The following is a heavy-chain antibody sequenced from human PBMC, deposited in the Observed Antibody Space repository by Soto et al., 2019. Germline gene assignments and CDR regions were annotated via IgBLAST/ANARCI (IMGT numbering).Heavy chain of an antibody. Sequence: GESLKISCKASGYSFISYWIGWVRQMPGKGLEWMGIIYPGDSDTRYSPSFQGQVTISADKSISTAYLQWSSLKASDTAMYYCARHPPRTTFDNYYYYGMDVWGQGTTVTVSS. V-gene: IGHV5-51*01. D-gene: IGHD3-10*02. CDR1: GYSFISYW. CDR3: ARHPPRTTFDNYYYYGMDV. CDR2: IYPGDSDT. J-gene: IGHJ6*02.